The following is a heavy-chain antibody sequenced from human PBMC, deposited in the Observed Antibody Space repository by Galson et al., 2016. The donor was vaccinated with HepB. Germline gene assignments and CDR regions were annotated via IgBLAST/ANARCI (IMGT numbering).Heavy chain of an antibody. CDR2: ISYDGSDQ. CDR1: GFTFSSYA. D-gene: IGHD3-22*01. J-gene: IGHJ4*02. V-gene: IGHV3-30*03. Sequence: SLRLSCAASGFTFSSYAIHWVRQAPGKGLEWVAVISYDGSDQYYADSVKGRFTISRDNSNNTLYLQMNSLRAEDTAVYYCASDSIGWAPAGPDYWGQGTLVTVSS. CDR3: ASDSIGWAPAGPDY.